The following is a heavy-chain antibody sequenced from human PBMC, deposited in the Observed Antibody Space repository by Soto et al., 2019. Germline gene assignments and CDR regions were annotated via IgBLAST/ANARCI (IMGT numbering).Heavy chain of an antibody. CDR1: GGSISSYY. CDR3: ARGGYNWNDVTDY. CDR2: IYYSGST. D-gene: IGHD1-20*01. Sequence: SETLSLTCNVSGGSISSYYWSWIRQPPGKGLEWIGYIYYSGSTNYNPSLKSRVTISDDTSTNQFSLKLSSVTAADTAVYYCARGGYNWNDVTDYWGQGTLVTVSS. V-gene: IGHV4-59*01. J-gene: IGHJ4*02.